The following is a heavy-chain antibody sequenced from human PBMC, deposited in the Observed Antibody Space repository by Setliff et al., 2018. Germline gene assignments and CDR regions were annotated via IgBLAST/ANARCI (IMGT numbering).Heavy chain of an antibody. J-gene: IGHJ5*02. D-gene: IGHD2-2*01. CDR3: ARAGYELGQYNWFDP. CDR1: GDSISSGIYH. Sequence: SETLSLTCSVSGDSISSGIYHWSWIRQPAGKGLEWIGRIYVNGGSTTYSPSLKSRVTISVDTSKNQFSLNLSSVTAAGTAVYYCARAGYELGQYNWFDPWG. V-gene: IGHV4-61*02. CDR2: IYVNGGST.